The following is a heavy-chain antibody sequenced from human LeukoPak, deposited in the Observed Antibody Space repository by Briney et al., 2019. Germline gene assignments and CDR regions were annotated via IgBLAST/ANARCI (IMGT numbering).Heavy chain of an antibody. V-gene: IGHV3-23*01. J-gene: IGHJ4*02. Sequence: GGSLRLSCAASGFTFSSYAMSWVRQAPGKGLEWVSSISASGGSTYYADSVKGRFTISRDNSKNTLYLQMNSLRAEDTDVYFCAKTYGSGSFWGQGTLVTVSS. CDR2: ISASGGST. CDR1: GFTFSSYA. CDR3: AKTYGSGSF. D-gene: IGHD3-10*01.